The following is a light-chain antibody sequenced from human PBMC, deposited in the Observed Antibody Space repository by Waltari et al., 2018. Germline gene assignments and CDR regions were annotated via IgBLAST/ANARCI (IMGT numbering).Light chain of an antibody. J-gene: IGLJ1*01. CDR1: SNDVGGYNY. Sequence: QSALTQPPSASGSPGQSVTISCAGTSNDVGGYNYVSWYQQHPGKAPKPIIYEVIKRPSGVPDRFSGSKSGNTASLTVSGLQADDEAAYYCSSYAGGNNPYVFGTGTEVTVL. CDR2: EVI. CDR3: SSYAGGNNPYV. V-gene: IGLV2-8*01.